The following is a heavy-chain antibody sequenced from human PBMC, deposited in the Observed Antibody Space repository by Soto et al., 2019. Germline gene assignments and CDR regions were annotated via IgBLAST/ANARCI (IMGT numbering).Heavy chain of an antibody. D-gene: IGHD3-10*01. Sequence: SLTCTVSGGSISSSSYYWGWIRQPPGKGLEWIGSIYYSGSTYYNPSLKSRVTISVDTSKNQFSLKLSSVTAADTAVYYCARLLGGYYYMDVWGKGTTVTVSS. CDR2: IYYSGST. J-gene: IGHJ6*03. CDR1: GGSISSSSYY. V-gene: IGHV4-39*01. CDR3: ARLLGGYYYMDV.